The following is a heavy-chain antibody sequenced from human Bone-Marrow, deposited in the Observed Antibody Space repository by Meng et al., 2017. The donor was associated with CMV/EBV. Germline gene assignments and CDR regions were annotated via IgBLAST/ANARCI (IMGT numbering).Heavy chain of an antibody. CDR3: ARDFSGYDSC. V-gene: IGHV4-34*01. CDR1: GGSFSGYY. D-gene: IGHD5-12*01. CDR2: INHSGST. Sequence: SQTLSLTCAVYGGSFSGYYWSWIRQPPGKGLEWIGEINHSGSTNYNPSLKSRVTISVDTSKNQFSLKLSSVTAADTAVYYCARDFSGYDSCWGQGTLVTVPS. J-gene: IGHJ4*02.